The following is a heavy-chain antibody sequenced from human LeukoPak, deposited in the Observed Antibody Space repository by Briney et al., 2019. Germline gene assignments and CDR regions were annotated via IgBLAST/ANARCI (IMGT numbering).Heavy chain of an antibody. Sequence: GGSLRLSCAASGFTFSSYAMSWVRQAPGKGLEWVSAISGSGGSTYYADSVKGRFTISRDNSKNTLYLQMNSLRAEDTAVYYCAEDRHSSSWYESPSYYFDYWGQGTLVTVSS. V-gene: IGHV3-23*01. D-gene: IGHD6-13*01. CDR2: ISGSGGST. J-gene: IGHJ4*02. CDR3: AEDRHSSSWYESPSYYFDY. CDR1: GFTFSSYA.